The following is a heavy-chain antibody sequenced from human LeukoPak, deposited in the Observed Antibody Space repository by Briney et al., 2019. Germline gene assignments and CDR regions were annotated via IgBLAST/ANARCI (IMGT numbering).Heavy chain of an antibody. D-gene: IGHD2-21*01. J-gene: IGHJ4*02. CDR1: GFSFSTYA. V-gene: IGHV3-30*04. Sequence: GGSLRLSCAASGFSFSTYAMHWVRQAPGKGLEWVAGISYDGRNKDYADSVKGRFTISRDNSKNTLYLQMNSLRAEDTAVYYCARVIYCDDYWGQGTLVTVPS. CDR3: ARVIYCDDY. CDR2: ISYDGRNK.